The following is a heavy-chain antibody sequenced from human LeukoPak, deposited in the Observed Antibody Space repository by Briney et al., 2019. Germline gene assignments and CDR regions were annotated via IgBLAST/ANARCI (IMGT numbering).Heavy chain of an antibody. CDR1: GYTFTSYD. D-gene: IGHD6-19*01. J-gene: IGHJ4*02. CDR2: MNPNSGNT. CDR3: ARGSIVAVAGTFYF. V-gene: IGHV1-8*01. Sequence: GASVKVSCKASGYTFTSYDINWVRQATGQGLEWMGWMNPNSGNTGYAQKFQGRATMTRNTSISTAYMELSSLRSEDTAMYYCARGSIVAVAGTFYFWGQGTLVTVSS.